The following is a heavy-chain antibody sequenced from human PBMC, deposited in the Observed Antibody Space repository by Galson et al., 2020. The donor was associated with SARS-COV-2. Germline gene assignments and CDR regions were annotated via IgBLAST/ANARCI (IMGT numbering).Heavy chain of an antibody. CDR2: MNPNRGNT. D-gene: IGHD3-10*01. Sequence: ASVTVSCKASGYTFTSYDIKWVRQATGHGLEWMGWMNPNRGNTGHAQKVQGRVTLTRNTSIRTAYMGLSSLRSEVTAVYCCAGGPGLLLGVDYWGQGTLVTVSS. V-gene: IGHV1-8*02. J-gene: IGHJ4*02. CDR3: AGGPGLLLGVDY. CDR1: GYTFTSYD.